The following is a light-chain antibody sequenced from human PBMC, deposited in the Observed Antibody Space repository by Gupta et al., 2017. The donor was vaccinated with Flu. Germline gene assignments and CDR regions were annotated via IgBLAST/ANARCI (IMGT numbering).Light chain of an antibody. V-gene: IGKV3-11*01. CDR2: DAS. Sequence: PATLSLSPGEAATLSCRASQTVSNYLAWFQQKPGQAPRLLIYDASNRATGIPARFSGSGSGTDFTLTISSLEPEDFAVYYCQQRARWVTFGGGTKVEIK. CDR3: QQRARWVT. J-gene: IGKJ4*01. CDR1: QTVSNY.